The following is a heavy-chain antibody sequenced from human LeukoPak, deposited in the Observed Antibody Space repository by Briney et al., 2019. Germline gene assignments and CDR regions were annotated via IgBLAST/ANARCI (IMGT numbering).Heavy chain of an antibody. J-gene: IGHJ5*02. CDR2: IYYSGST. Sequence: PSETLSLTCTVSGGSISSSSYYWGWIRQPPGKGLEWIGSIYYSGSTYYNPSLKSRVTISVDTSKNQFSLKLSSVTAADTAVYYCARDIYYDSSGYHSWFDPWGQGTLVTVSS. V-gene: IGHV4-39*07. CDR1: GGSISSSSYY. D-gene: IGHD3-22*01. CDR3: ARDIYYDSSGYHSWFDP.